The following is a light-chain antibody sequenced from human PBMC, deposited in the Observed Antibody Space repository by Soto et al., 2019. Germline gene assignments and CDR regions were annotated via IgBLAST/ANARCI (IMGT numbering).Light chain of an antibody. CDR1: QSVSSSY. CDR2: GAS. Sequence: ELVLTQSPGTLSLSPGERATLSCRASQSVSSSYLAWYQQKPGQAPRLLIYGASSRATGISDRFSGSGSGTEFTLTISRLEPEDCAVYYCQQYGSSPGTFGQGTKVDIK. J-gene: IGKJ1*01. CDR3: QQYGSSPGT. V-gene: IGKV3-20*01.